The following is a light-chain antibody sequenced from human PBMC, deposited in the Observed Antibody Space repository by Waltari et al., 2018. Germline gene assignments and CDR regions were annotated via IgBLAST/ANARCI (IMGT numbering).Light chain of an antibody. Sequence: DIQMTQSPSTLSASVGDRVIITCRASQSITTWLAWYQHKPGKAPDLLISNSFTLQNGVPSRFSGSGSGTEFTLTISSLQPYDFATYYCKHYHSYPATFGQGTKVEIK. CDR2: NSF. CDR3: KHYHSYPAT. V-gene: IGKV1-5*03. CDR1: QSITTW. J-gene: IGKJ2*01.